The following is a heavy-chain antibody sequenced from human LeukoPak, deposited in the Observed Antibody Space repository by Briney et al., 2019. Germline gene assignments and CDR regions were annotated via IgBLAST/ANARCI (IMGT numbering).Heavy chain of an antibody. CDR3: ARAGYYDSSGYLNIDY. CDR1: GYTFTSYD. J-gene: IGHJ4*02. CDR2: MTPNSGNT. Sequence: GASVKVSCKASGYTFTSYDINWVRQATGQGLEWMGWMTPNSGNTDYAQKFQGRVTITRDTSASTAYMELSSLRSEDMAVYYCARAGYYDSSGYLNIDYWGQGTLVTVSS. V-gene: IGHV1-8*01. D-gene: IGHD3-22*01.